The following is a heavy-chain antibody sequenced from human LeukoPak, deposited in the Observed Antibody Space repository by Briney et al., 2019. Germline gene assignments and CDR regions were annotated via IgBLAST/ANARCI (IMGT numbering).Heavy chain of an antibody. D-gene: IGHD6-19*01. Sequence: TLSLTCTVSGGSISSGTYYWSWIRQHPGKGLEWIGYIDYSGSTYYNPSLKSRVTISVDTSKNQFSLKVRSVTAADTAVYYCARVLAVAGIMAGDYWGQGTLVTVSS. CDR2: IDYSGST. J-gene: IGHJ4*02. CDR1: GGSISSGTYY. CDR3: ARVLAVAGIMAGDY. V-gene: IGHV4-31*03.